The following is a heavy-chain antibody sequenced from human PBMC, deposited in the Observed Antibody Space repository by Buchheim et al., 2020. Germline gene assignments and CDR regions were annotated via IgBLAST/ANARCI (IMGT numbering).Heavy chain of an antibody. CDR1: GFTFSSYA. D-gene: IGHD2-2*01. Sequence: EVQLLESGGGLVQPGGSLRLSCAASGFTFSSYAMSWVRQAPGKGLEWVSAISGSGGSTYYADSVTGRFTISRDNSKNLLYLQMNSLRAEDTAVYYCAKDPFVVVVPAALNWFDPWGQGTL. CDR3: AKDPFVVVVPAALNWFDP. J-gene: IGHJ5*02. V-gene: IGHV3-23*01. CDR2: ISGSGGST.